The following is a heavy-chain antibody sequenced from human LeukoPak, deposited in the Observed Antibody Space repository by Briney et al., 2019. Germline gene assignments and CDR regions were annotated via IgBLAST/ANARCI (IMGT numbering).Heavy chain of an antibody. D-gene: IGHD3-10*01. V-gene: IGHV4-59*01. CDR3: ARGPYINPSTYYYGSGSFYFDY. J-gene: IGHJ4*02. CDR2: IYYSGST. CDR1: GGSISSYY. Sequence: SETLSLTCTVSGGSISSYYWSWIRQPLGKGLEWIGYIYYSGSTNYNPSLKSRVTISVDTSKNQFSLKLSSVTAADTAVYYCARGPYINPSTYYYGSGSFYFDYWGQGTLVTVSS.